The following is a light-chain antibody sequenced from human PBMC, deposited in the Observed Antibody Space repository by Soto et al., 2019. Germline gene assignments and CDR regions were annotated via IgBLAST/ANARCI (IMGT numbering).Light chain of an antibody. CDR3: QQYDNSPLT. CDR2: GVS. V-gene: IGKV3-20*01. J-gene: IGKJ4*01. Sequence: EIVLTQSPGTLSLSPGERATLSCRASQSVSSSFLAWYQQKPGQAPRLLIYGVSSRATGIPDRFSGSGSETDFTLTISRLEPEDFAVYYCQQYDNSPLTFGGGTKVEIK. CDR1: QSVSSSF.